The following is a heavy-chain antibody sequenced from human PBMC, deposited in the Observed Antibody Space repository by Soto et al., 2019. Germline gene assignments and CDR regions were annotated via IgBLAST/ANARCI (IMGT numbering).Heavy chain of an antibody. CDR1: GYNFPNYW. V-gene: IGHV5-10-1*01. D-gene: IGHD4-17*01. CDR3: ASQKGAVTHAFDI. J-gene: IGHJ3*02. Sequence: HRESLKISCKGSGYNFPNYWINWVRQTPEKGLELMGKIDPSDSFNNYSPSFQGHVTISVDKSINTAYLQWRSLKASDTAIYYCASQKGAVTHAFDIWGQGTVVTVSS. CDR2: IDPSDSFN.